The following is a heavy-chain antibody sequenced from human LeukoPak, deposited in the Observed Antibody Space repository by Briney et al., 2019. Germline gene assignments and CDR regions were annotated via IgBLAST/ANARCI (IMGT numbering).Heavy chain of an antibody. D-gene: IGHD6-13*01. J-gene: IGHJ4*02. CDR3: AKSGLRQLVGPFDY. Sequence: PGGSLRLPCAASGFTFSSYAMSWVRQAPGKGLEWVSAISGSGGSTYYADSVKGRFTISRDNSKNTLYLQMNSLRAEDTAVYYCAKSGLRQLVGPFDYWGQGTLVTVSS. V-gene: IGHV3-23*01. CDR2: ISGSGGST. CDR1: GFTFSSYA.